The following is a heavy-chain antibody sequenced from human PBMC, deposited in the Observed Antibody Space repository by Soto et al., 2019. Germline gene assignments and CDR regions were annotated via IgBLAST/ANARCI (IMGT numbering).Heavy chain of an antibody. CDR1: GFTFGNYA. V-gene: IGHV3-23*01. CDR3: AKTPVEIYDSSGYSFDH. J-gene: IGHJ4*02. CDR2: ITSSGGGT. Sequence: GGSLRLSCIASGFTFGNYAMSWVRQAPGKGLEWVSTITSSGGGTYYADSVRGRFSVSRDILRSTMYLQMNNLAAEDSATYYCAKTPVEIYDSSGYSFDHWGQGTMVTVSS. D-gene: IGHD3-22*01.